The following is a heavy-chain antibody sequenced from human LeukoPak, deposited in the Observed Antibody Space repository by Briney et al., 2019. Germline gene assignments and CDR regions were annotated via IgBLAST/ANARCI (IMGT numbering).Heavy chain of an antibody. J-gene: IGHJ3*02. Sequence: GGSLRLSCTASGFTFGDYATSWVRQAPGKGLEWLGFIKSKAFGGTTEYAASVKGRFTISRDDSKNIAYLQMNSLKTEDTAVYYCTRDRRLRWDAFDIWGQGTMVTFSS. CDR3: TRDRRLRWDAFDI. CDR2: IKSKAFGGTT. D-gene: IGHD2-21*01. V-gene: IGHV3-49*04. CDR1: GFTFGDYA.